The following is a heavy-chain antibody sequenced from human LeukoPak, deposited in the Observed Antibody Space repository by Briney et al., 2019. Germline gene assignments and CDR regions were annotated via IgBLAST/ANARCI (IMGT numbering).Heavy chain of an antibody. V-gene: IGHV1-18*01. CDR1: GYTFTSYG. CDR3: ARIALPVLLWFGELLGYYFDY. J-gene: IGHJ4*02. D-gene: IGHD3-10*01. CDR2: ISAYNGNT. Sequence: ASVKVSCKASGYTFTSYGISWVRQAPGQGLEWMGWISAYNGNTNYAQRLQGGVTMTTDTSTSTAYMELRSLRSDDTAVYYCARIALPVLLWFGELLGYYFDYWGQGTLVTVSS.